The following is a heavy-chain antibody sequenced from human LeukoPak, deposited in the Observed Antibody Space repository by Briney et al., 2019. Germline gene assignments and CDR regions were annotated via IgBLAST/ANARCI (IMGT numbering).Heavy chain of an antibody. CDR3: ARSPDIVVVPAAIRPAFDY. CDR1: GYTFTSYG. Sequence: GASVKVSCKASGYTFTSYGISWVRQAPGQGLEWMGWISAYNGNTNYAQKLQGRVTMTTDTSTSTAYMELRSLRSDDTAVYYCARSPDIVVVPAAIRPAFDYWGQGTLVTVSS. V-gene: IGHV1-18*01. CDR2: ISAYNGNT. J-gene: IGHJ4*02. D-gene: IGHD2-2*02.